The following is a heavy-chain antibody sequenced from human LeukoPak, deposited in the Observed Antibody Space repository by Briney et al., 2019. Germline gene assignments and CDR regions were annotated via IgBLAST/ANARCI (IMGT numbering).Heavy chain of an antibody. J-gene: IGHJ4*02. D-gene: IGHD6-19*01. CDR3: ARDGSSGWYWVDY. Sequence: PGGSLRLSCAASGFTFSTYWMHWVRQAPGKGLVWVSRINGDGSSINYADSVKGRFTTSRDNAKNTLYLQMNSLRAEDTAVYYCARDGSSGWYWVDYWGQGTLVTVSS. CDR1: GFTFSTYW. CDR2: INGDGSSI. V-gene: IGHV3-74*01.